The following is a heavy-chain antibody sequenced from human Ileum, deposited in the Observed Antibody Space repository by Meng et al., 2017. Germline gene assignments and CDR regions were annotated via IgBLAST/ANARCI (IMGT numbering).Heavy chain of an antibody. Sequence: VQPQGVRPGLGRPSGAPSLTCAVSRASNKTCNLGDSVPPPPGKGPEWNGEIHSYWTHQLQPALKDPGTNSLEQSKNQFPLELRSVTAADTAVYYCARHDYGDPTAAFDYWGQGTLVTVSS. CDR2: IHSYWTH. J-gene: IGHJ4*02. CDR3: ARHDYGDPTAAFDY. D-gene: IGHD4-17*01. V-gene: IGHV4-4*02. CDR1: RASNKTCNL.